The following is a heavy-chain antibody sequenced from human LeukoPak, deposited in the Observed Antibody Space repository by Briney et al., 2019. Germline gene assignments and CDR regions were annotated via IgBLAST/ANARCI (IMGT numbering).Heavy chain of an antibody. CDR2: ITTSDGNT. D-gene: IGHD1-26*01. V-gene: IGHV3-23*01. J-gene: IGHJ4*02. CDR3: ARRLPPWE. Sequence: GGSLRLSCAASGFTFSSYTMSWVRQAPGKGLEWVSTITTSDGNTYYADSVKGRFTVSRDNSKNTLYVQMNSLRDEDTAVYYCARRLPPWEWGQGTLVTVSS. CDR1: GFTFSSYT.